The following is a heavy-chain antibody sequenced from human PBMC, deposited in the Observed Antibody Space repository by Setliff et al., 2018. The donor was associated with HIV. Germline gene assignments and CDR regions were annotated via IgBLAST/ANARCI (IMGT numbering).Heavy chain of an antibody. CDR1: GGSITYSSYY. Sequence: KTSETLSLTCTVSGGSITYSSYYWGWIRQPPGKGLEWIGSMDSSGNTYYSPSLRSRVTLSLDTSKNHISLHLSSVTAADTAVYYCASTGYSSGWSFDYWGQGTLVTVSS. D-gene: IGHD6-19*01. V-gene: IGHV4-39*07. CDR3: ASTGYSSGWSFDY. CDR2: MDSSGNT. J-gene: IGHJ4*02.